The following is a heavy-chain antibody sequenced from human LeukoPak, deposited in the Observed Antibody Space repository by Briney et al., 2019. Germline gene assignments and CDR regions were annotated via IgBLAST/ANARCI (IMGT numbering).Heavy chain of an antibody. D-gene: IGHD1-26*01. CDR3: AREWVWWELPLQEHGSGTFDY. J-gene: IGHJ4*02. CDR1: GFTFSSYS. V-gene: IGHV3-48*01. CDR2: ISSSSSTI. Sequence: GGSLRLSCAASGFTFSSYSMNWVRQAPGKGLEWVSYISSSSSTIYYADSVKGRFTISRDNAKNSLYLQMNSLRAEDTAVYYCAREWVWWELPLQEHGSGTFDYWGQGTLVTVSS.